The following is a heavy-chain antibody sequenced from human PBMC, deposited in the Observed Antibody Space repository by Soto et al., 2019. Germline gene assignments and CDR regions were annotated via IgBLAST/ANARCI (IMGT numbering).Heavy chain of an antibody. CDR2: ISSSSSTI. V-gene: IGHV3-48*01. J-gene: IGHJ4*02. D-gene: IGHD4-17*01. Sequence: GGSLRLSCAASGFTFSSYSMNWVRQAPGKGLEWVSYISSSSSTIYYADSVKGRFTISRDNAKNSLYLQMNSLRAEDTAVYYCARDLRLTTVTTFDYWGQGTLVTVSS. CDR1: GFTFSSYS. CDR3: ARDLRLTTVTTFDY.